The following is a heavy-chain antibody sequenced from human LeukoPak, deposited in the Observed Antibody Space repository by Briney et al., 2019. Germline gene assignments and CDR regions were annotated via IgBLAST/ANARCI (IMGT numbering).Heavy chain of an antibody. Sequence: SVKVSCKASGGTFSSYAISWVRQAPGQGLEWMGGIIPIFGTANYAQKFQGRVTITTDESTSTAYMEPSSLRSEDTAVYYCARQPKYNWNWFDPWGQGTLVTVSS. CDR3: ARQPKYNWNWFDP. V-gene: IGHV1-69*05. J-gene: IGHJ5*02. CDR1: GGTFSSYA. D-gene: IGHD1-20*01. CDR2: IIPIFGTA.